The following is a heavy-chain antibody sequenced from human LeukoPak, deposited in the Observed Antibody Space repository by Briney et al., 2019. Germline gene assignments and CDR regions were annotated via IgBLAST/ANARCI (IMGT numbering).Heavy chain of an antibody. V-gene: IGHV3-21*01. D-gene: IGHD6-13*01. J-gene: IGHJ5*02. CDR1: GFTFRSYS. CDR2: ISSSSSYI. CDR3: ARDREDIAAADGGFDP. Sequence: GGSLRLSCAASGFTFRSYSMNWVRQAKGKELHCVSYISSSSSYIYYADSVKGRFTISRDNAKNSLYLQMNSLRAEDTAVYYCARDREDIAAADGGFDPWGQGTLVTVSS.